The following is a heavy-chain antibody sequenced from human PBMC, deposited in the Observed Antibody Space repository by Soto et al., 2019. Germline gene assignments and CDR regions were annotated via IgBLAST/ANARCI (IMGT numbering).Heavy chain of an antibody. D-gene: IGHD3-16*01. CDR2: ISWNSGSI. Sequence: GVSLRLSCLPSGFTFDDYAMHWVRQAPGKGLEWVSGISWNSGSIGYADSLKGRFTISRDNAKNSLYLQMNSLRAEDTALYYCAKDRAVSSYYYYGMDVQVKGTTVTASS. CDR1: GFTFDDYA. J-gene: IGHJ6*04. V-gene: IGHV3-9*01. CDR3: AKDRAVSSYYYYGMDV.